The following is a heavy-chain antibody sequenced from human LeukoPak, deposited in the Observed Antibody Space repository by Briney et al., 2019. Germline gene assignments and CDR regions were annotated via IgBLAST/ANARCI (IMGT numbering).Heavy chain of an antibody. CDR2: INPNSGGT. D-gene: IGHD3-3*01. J-gene: IGHJ4*02. CDR1: GYTFTGYY. Sequence: ASVKVSCKASGYTFTGYYMHWVRQAPGQGLEWMGWINPNSGGTNYAQKFQGRVTMTRDTSISTAYMELSRLRSDDTAVYYCARDDITIFGVVSFDYWGQGALVTVSS. CDR3: ARDDITIFGVVSFDY. V-gene: IGHV1-2*02.